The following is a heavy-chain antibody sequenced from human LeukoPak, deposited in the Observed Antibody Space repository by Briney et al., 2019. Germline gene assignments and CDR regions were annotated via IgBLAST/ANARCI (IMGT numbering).Heavy chain of an antibody. CDR2: INSDGSST. V-gene: IGHV3-74*01. CDR3: ASPSLPGYSYGDFEY. Sequence: PGGSLRLSCAASGFTFSGYWMHWVRQAPGKGLGWVSGINSDGSSTTYADSVKGRFTISRDSAKTTLYLHMNSLRAEDTAVYYCASPSLPGYSYGDFEYWGQGSLVTVSS. J-gene: IGHJ4*02. D-gene: IGHD5-18*01. CDR1: GFTFSGYW.